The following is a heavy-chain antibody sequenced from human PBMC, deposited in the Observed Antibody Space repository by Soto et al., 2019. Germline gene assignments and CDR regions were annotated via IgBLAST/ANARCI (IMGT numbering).Heavy chain of an antibody. CDR3: ARGRVLRFLEWSYYYYYYGMDV. Sequence: ASVKVTCKASGYTFTGYYMHWVRQAPGQGLEWMGWINPNSGGTNYAQKFQGWVTMTRDTSISTAYMELSRLRSDDTAVCYCARGRVLRFLEWSYYYYYYGMDVWGQGTTATVSS. CDR2: INPNSGGT. J-gene: IGHJ6*02. D-gene: IGHD3-3*01. CDR1: GYTFTGYY. V-gene: IGHV1-2*04.